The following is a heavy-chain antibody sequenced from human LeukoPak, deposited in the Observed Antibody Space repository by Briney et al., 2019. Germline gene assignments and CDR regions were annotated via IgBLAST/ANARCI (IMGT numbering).Heavy chain of an antibody. CDR3: ARGLTTTGAFDY. CDR1: GGSFSGYY. D-gene: IGHD4-17*01. Sequence: SETLSLTCAVYGGSFSGYYWCWIRQPPGKGLEWIGEINHSGSTNYNPSLKSRVTISVDTSKNQFSLKLSSVTAADMAVYYCARGLTTTGAFDYWGQGTLVTVSS. J-gene: IGHJ4*02. V-gene: IGHV4-34*01. CDR2: INHSGST.